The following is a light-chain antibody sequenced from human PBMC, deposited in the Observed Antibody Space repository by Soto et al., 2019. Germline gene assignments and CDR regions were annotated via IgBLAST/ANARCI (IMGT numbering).Light chain of an antibody. CDR3: QQYNNWPPWT. J-gene: IGKJ1*01. Sequence: EIVMPQSPATLSVSPGGRATLSCRASQSVSSNLAWYQQKPGQAPRLLIYGASTRATGIPARFSGSGSGTEFTLTISSLQSEDFAVYYCQQYNNWPPWTFGQGTKVDIK. V-gene: IGKV3-15*01. CDR1: QSVSSN. CDR2: GAS.